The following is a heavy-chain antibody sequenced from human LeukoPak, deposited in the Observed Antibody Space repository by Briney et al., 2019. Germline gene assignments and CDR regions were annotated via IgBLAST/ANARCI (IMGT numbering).Heavy chain of an antibody. CDR2: TYYSGST. Sequence: SETLSLTCTVSGGSISSYYWSWIRQPPGKGLEWIGYTYYSGSTNYNPSLKSRVTISVDTSKNQFSLKLSSVTAADTAVYYCAGHPGIAVAGILGWFDPWGQGTLVTVSS. J-gene: IGHJ5*02. CDR1: GGSISSYY. V-gene: IGHV4-59*12. D-gene: IGHD6-19*01. CDR3: AGHPGIAVAGILGWFDP.